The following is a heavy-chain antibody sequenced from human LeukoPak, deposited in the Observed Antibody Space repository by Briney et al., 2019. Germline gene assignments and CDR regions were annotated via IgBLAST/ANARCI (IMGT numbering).Heavy chain of an antibody. CDR2: ISSSNTYI. CDR3: ARELYCGGDCYTFDY. J-gene: IGHJ4*02. D-gene: IGHD2-21*02. Sequence: GGSLRLSCAASGFTPSGYSMNWVRQAPGKGLEWVSSISSSNTYIWYADSVKGRFTISRDNAKNSLYLQMNSLRAEDTAVCYCARELYCGGDCYTFDYWGQGTLVTVSS. CDR1: GFTPSGYS. V-gene: IGHV3-21*01.